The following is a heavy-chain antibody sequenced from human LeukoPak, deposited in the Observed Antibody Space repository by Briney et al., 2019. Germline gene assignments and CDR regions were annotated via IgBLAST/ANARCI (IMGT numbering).Heavy chain of an antibody. D-gene: IGHD5-18*01. J-gene: IGHJ4*02. Sequence: GGSLGLSCAASGFTVSSNYMSWVRQAPGKGLEWVSVIYSGGSTYYADSVKGRFTISRDDAKNTLYLQVNSLRAEDTAVYFCARGGSDTAMAHDYWGQGTLVTVSS. CDR3: ARGGSDTAMAHDY. CDR2: IYSGGST. V-gene: IGHV3-53*01. CDR1: GFTVSSNY.